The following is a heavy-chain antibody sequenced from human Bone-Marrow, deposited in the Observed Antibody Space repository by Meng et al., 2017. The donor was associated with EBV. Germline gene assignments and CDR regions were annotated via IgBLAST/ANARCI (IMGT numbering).Heavy chain of an antibody. D-gene: IGHD2-15*01. Sequence: SGAGVSKPGASVKDSCTASGATLSSYTLTWVRQSLGQGLEWMGGIIPLFGTTDYAQNFQGRVTITADEVTSTVYMELASLRSDDTAVYFCARGDVVVEAATPPDRWGQGTLVTVSS. CDR2: IIPLFGTT. V-gene: IGHV1-69*01. CDR3: ARGDVVVEAATPPDR. CDR1: GATLSSYT. J-gene: IGHJ5*02.